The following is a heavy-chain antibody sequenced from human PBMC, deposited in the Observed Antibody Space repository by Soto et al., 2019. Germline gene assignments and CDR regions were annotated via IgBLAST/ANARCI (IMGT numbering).Heavy chain of an antibody. CDR3: ARGRANYYFDF. CDR1: GFTFSGYS. CDR2: ISGGGVPV. Sequence: EVQLVQSGGDLVQRGGSLRLSCTASGFTFSGYSMDWVRQAPGKGLEWIAYISGGGVPVYYADSVKGRFTISRDNAKNSLYLQLNHLRDEDTAIYYCARGRANYYFDFWGQGDLVTVSS. V-gene: IGHV3-48*02. D-gene: IGHD1-1*01. J-gene: IGHJ4*02.